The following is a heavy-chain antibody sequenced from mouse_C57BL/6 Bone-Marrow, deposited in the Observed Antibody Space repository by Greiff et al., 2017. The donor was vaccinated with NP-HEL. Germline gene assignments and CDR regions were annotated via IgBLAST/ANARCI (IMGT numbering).Heavy chain of an antibody. D-gene: IGHD2-1*01. Sequence: QVQLQQSGPELVKPGASVKISCKASGYAFSSSWMNWVKQRPGKGLEWIGRIYPGDGDTNYNGKFKGKATLTADKSSSTAYMQLSSLTSEDSAVYFCAVYYGKVFDYWGQGNTLTVSS. CDR1: GYAFSSSW. V-gene: IGHV1-82*01. J-gene: IGHJ2*01. CDR3: AVYYGKVFDY. CDR2: IYPGDGDT.